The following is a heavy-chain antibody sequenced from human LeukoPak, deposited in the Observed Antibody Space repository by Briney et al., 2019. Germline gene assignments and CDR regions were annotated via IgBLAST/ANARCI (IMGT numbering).Heavy chain of an antibody. CDR2: INHSGST. Sequence: NASETLSLTCAVYGGSFSGYYWSWIRQPPGKGLEWIGEINHSGSTNYNPSLKSRVSISVDTSKNQFSLQLSSVTAADTAVYYCAREYDFWSGYYYYFDYWGQGTLVTVSS. J-gene: IGHJ4*02. D-gene: IGHD3-3*01. CDR1: GGSFSGYY. CDR3: AREYDFWSGYYYYFDY. V-gene: IGHV4-34*01.